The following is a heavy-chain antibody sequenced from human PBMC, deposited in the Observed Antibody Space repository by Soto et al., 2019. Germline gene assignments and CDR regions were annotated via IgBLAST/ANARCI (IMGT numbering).Heavy chain of an antibody. CDR2: ISSSSSYI. CDR1: GFTFSSYS. Sequence: GWSLRLSCAASGFTFSSYSMNWVRQAPGKGLEWVSSISSSSSYIYYADSVKGRFTISRDNAKNSLYLQMNSLRAEDTAVYYCARDPPYGRVSFALRAQGTLVPVSS. CDR3: ARDPPYGRVSFAL. V-gene: IGHV3-21*01. D-gene: IGHD3-10*02. J-gene: IGHJ5*02.